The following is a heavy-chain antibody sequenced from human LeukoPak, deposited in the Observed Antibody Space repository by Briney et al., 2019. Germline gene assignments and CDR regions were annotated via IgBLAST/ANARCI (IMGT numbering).Heavy chain of an antibody. CDR1: GGSINRYS. D-gene: IGHD1-1*01. V-gene: IGHV4-59*01. CDR3: AKEDWWNDGGFDV. CDR2: ISYSGTT. Sequence: PSETLSLTCTVSGGSINRYSWSWIRQPPGKGLEWIGYISYSGTTNYNPSLKSRVTISVDTSKNQLSLKLSSVTAADTAIYYCAKEDWWNDGGFDVWGQGTMVTVSS. J-gene: IGHJ3*01.